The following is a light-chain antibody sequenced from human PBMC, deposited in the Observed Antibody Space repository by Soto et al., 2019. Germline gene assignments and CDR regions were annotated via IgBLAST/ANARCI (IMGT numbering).Light chain of an antibody. Sequence: EIVMTQSPATLSVSPGETATLSCRASQSISIGLAWYRQKPGQPPRLLVLGASSRATGIPDRFSGTGSGTDFTLTISRVEPEDFAVYYCQQYGSSLITFGQGTRLEI. CDR3: QQYGSSLIT. J-gene: IGKJ5*01. V-gene: IGKV3-20*01. CDR2: GAS. CDR1: QSISIG.